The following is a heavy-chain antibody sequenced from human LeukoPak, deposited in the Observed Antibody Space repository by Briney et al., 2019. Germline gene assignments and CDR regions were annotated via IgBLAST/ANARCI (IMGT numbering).Heavy chain of an antibody. D-gene: IGHD2-15*01. CDR3: ARVGCSGGSCYPDY. CDR1: RASISTSY. CDR2: IHYSGDI. V-gene: IGHV4-59*01. Sequence: ASETLSLTCTVPRASISTSYWYWIRQPPGKGLEWIGYIHYSGDINYNPSLKSRVTISAYTSKNQLSLKLSSVTAADTAVYYCARVGCSGGSCYPDYWGQGTLVTVSS. J-gene: IGHJ4*02.